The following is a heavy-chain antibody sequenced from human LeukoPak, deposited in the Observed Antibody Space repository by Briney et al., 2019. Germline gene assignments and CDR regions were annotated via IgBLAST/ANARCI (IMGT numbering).Heavy chain of an antibody. D-gene: IGHD3-22*01. V-gene: IGHV1-8*01. CDR3: AKGPLGYSLLTVGYFDY. CDR2: MNPNSGNT. J-gene: IGHJ4*02. Sequence: GASVKVSCKASGYTFTSYDINWVRQATGQGLEWMGWMNPNSGNTGYAQKFQGRVTMTRNTSISTAYMELSSLRAEDTAVYYCAKGPLGYSLLTVGYFDYWGQGTLVTVSS. CDR1: GYTFTSYD.